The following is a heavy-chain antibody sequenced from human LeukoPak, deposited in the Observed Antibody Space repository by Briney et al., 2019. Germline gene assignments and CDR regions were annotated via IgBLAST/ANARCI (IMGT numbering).Heavy chain of an antibody. V-gene: IGHV5-51*01. CDR1: GYSFSTYW. D-gene: IGHD3-10*01. CDR3: ARHPGQAWFDP. Sequence: GESLKISFKGSGYSFSTYWIGWVRQMPGKGLEWMGIIYPGDSDTRYSPSFQGQVTISADKAISTAYLQWSSLKASDTAVYYCARHPGQAWFDPWGQGTLVTVSS. CDR2: IYPGDSDT. J-gene: IGHJ5*02.